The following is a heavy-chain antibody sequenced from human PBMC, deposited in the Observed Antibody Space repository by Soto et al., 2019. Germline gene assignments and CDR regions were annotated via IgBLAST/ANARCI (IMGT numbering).Heavy chain of an antibody. D-gene: IGHD3-3*01. CDR1: GFTFSSYA. V-gene: IGHV3-23*01. CDR2: ISGSGGST. CDR3: AKQIFPVSYSGMDV. J-gene: IGHJ6*02. Sequence: EVQLLESGGGLVQPGGSLRLSCAASGFTFSSYAMSWVRQAPGKGLEWVSAISGSGGSTYYADYVKRRFTISRDNSKNTLYLQMNSLRAEDAAVYYCAKQIFPVSYSGMDVWGQGTTVTVSS.